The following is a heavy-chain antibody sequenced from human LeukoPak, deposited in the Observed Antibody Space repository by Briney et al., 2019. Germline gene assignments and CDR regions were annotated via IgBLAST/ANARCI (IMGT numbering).Heavy chain of an antibody. V-gene: IGHV3-23*01. J-gene: IGHJ4*02. CDR1: GFTLNSNA. Sequence: AGSLRLSCAVSGFTLNSNAMCWVRQAPGKGLEWVSASRRGVTTYYADSVEGRFTISRDTSKNTLYLRMNTLRPEDTAVYYCAKEEVPNDYWGQGTLVPVSS. CDR3: AKEEVPNDY. D-gene: IGHD2-2*01. CDR2: SRRGVTT.